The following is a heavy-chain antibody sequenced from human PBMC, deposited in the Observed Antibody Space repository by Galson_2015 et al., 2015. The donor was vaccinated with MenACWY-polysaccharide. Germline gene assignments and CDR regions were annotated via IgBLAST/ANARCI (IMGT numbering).Heavy chain of an antibody. CDR1: GYTFSSYA. Sequence: SLRLSCAASGYTFSSYATSWVRQAPGKGLEWVSSISGSGSSTHYADSVKGRFTISRDNSKNTLYLQMNNLRAEDTAVYYCARGGGRFPENYYFDYWGQGTLVTVSS. D-gene: IGHD3-16*01. CDR2: ISGSGSST. V-gene: IGHV3-23*01. CDR3: ARGGGRFPENYYFDY. J-gene: IGHJ4*02.